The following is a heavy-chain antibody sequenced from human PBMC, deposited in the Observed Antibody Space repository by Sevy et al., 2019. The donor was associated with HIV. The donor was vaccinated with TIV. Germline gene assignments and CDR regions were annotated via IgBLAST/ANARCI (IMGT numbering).Heavy chain of an antibody. CDR3: AHRRSRGIIITEFDY. J-gene: IGHJ4*02. D-gene: IGHD3-10*01. CDR2: IFWDHDT. CDR1: GFSFTTSGVG. V-gene: IGHV2-5*02. Sequence: SGPTLVNPTQTLTLTCTFSGFSFTTSGVGVGWIRQSPGKAPEWLAVIFWDHDTRYSPSLKSRLTITKDTSKDQVDLKMTNMDPVDRGTYYCAHRRSRGIIITEFDYWGQGIPVTVSS.